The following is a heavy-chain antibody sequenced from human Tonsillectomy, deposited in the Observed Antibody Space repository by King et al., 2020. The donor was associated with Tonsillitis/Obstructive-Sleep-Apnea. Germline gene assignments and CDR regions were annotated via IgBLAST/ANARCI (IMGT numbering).Heavy chain of an antibody. V-gene: IGHV3-23*04. CDR2: ISAAGGST. J-gene: IGHJ6*03. D-gene: IGHD2-2*02. Sequence: VQLVESGGGLAQPGGSLRLSCTASAFTFSSYVMSWVRQAPGKGLEWVSSISAAGGSTYYADSVKGRFTISRDNSKNTLYLQINSLRSNDTAIYYCAKAGQLPYDRVIHYYYSYMDVWGKGTAVTVSS. CDR3: AKAGQLPYDRVIHYYYSYMDV. CDR1: AFTFSSYV.